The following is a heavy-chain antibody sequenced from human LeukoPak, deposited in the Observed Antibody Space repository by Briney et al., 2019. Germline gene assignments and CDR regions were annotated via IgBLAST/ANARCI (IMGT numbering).Heavy chain of an antibody. CDR1: GFTLSSYA. D-gene: IGHD6-19*01. V-gene: IGHV3-30*04. CDR3: AKSSGWYYYYYYMDV. J-gene: IGHJ6*03. CDR2: ISYDGSNK. Sequence: GSLVLSCAASGFTLSSYALHWVRQAPGKGLEWVAVISYDGSNKYYADSVKGRFTISRDNYKNTLYLQMNSLRAEDTALYYCAKSSGWYYYYYYMDVWGKGTTVTVSS.